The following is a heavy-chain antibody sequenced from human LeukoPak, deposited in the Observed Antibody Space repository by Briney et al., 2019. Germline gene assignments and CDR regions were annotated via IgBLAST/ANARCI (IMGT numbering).Heavy chain of an antibody. J-gene: IGHJ4*02. D-gene: IGHD2-15*01. CDR3: ARYCSGGSCYLGGFDY. CDR2: IYYSGST. Sequence: SETLSLTCTVSGGSISSSSYYWGWIRQPPGKGLEWIGSIYYSGSTYYHPSLKSRVTISVDTSKNQFSLELSSVTAADTAVYYCARYCSGGSCYLGGFDYWGQETLVTVSS. V-gene: IGHV4-39*01. CDR1: GGSISSSSYY.